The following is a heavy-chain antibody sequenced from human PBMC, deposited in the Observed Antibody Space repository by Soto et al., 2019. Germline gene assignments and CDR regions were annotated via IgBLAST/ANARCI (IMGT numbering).Heavy chain of an antibody. CDR1: GFTFSSYA. J-gene: IGHJ6*02. D-gene: IGHD2-2*01. CDR3: AKGGSTSRWPYYYGMDV. CDR2: LSGSGGST. V-gene: IGHV3-23*01. Sequence: EVQLLESGGGLVQPGGSLRLSCAASGFTFSSYAMSWVRQAPGKGLEWVSALSGSGGSTYYADSMKGRFTISRDNSKNTLYLQMNSLRAHDTAVYYGAKGGSTSRWPYYYGMDVWGQGTTVTVS.